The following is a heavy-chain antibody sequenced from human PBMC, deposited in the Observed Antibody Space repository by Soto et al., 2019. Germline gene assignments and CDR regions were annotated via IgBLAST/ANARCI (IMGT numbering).Heavy chain of an antibody. CDR1: GYTFTGHY. Sequence: ASVKVSCKASGYTFTGHYIHWVRQAPEQGPEWMGEIGPESGATRYAQKFQGRVTMTMDMSITTVYMELSNLSPDDTAVYYCAKASGESYPGSRVFDYWGQGTRVTVSS. CDR3: AKASGESYPGSRVFDY. D-gene: IGHD3-10*01. CDR2: IGPESGAT. J-gene: IGHJ4*02. V-gene: IGHV1-2*02.